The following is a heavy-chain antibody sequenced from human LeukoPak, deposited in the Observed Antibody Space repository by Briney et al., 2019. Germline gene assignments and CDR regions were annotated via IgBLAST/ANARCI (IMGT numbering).Heavy chain of an antibody. D-gene: IGHD3-22*01. CDR1: GFTFSSYW. V-gene: IGHV3-23*01. CDR3: AKGRYYYDSSGYFDFDY. CDR2: ISGSGGST. J-gene: IGHJ4*02. Sequence: PGGSLRLSCAASGFTFSSYWMSWVRQAPGKGLEWVSTISGSGGSTYYADSVKGRFTISRDNSKNTLYLQMNSLRAEDTAVYYCAKGRYYYDSSGYFDFDYWGQGTLVTVSS.